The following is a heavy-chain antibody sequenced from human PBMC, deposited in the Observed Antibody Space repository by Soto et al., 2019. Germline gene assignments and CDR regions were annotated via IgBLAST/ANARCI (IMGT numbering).Heavy chain of an antibody. D-gene: IGHD3-10*01. Sequence: PGGSLRRSCAASGFTFSSYAMSWVRQAPGKGLEWVSAISGSGGSTYYADSVKGRFNISRDNSKKTLYLQMNSLRDEDTAVYYCLQMARSGSYLHFDYWGQGTLVIVSS. V-gene: IGHV3-23*01. CDR2: ISGSGGST. J-gene: IGHJ4*02. CDR3: LQMARSGSYLHFDY. CDR1: GFTFSSYA.